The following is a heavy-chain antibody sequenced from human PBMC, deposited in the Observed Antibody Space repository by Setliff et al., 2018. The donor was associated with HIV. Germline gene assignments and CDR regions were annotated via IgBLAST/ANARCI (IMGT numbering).Heavy chain of an antibody. J-gene: IGHJ5*02. CDR3: ARSNLEPTSRLFDP. CDR2: IHNSGTT. CDR1: GGSFSGYY. Sequence: SETLSLTCAVYGGSFSGYYWNWLRQPPGKGPEWIGYIHNSGTTHYNPAFESRLIISLDMSNNRFSLNLASVTAADTAVYYCARSNLEPTSRLFDPWGPGTLVTVSS. V-gene: IGHV4-34*01. D-gene: IGHD1-1*01.